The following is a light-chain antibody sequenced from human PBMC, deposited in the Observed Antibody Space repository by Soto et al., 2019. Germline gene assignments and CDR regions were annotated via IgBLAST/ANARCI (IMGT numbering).Light chain of an antibody. CDR2: DAS. CDR1: RGVRTNS. Sequence: EIVLTKSPGTLSLSPGEKPPPPCGAGRGVRTNSLAGYQQKPGQAPRLLIHDASSRATGIPDRFSGSGSGTDFTLTISRLEPEDFAVYYCQQHFGSPFTFGPGTKVEIE. V-gene: IGKV3-20*01. CDR3: QQHFGSPFT. J-gene: IGKJ3*01.